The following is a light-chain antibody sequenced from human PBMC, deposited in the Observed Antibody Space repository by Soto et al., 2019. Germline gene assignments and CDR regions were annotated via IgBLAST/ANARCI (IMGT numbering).Light chain of an antibody. Sequence: SYELTQPPSVSVAPGQTARIPGGGNNIGTKNVHWYQQKPGQAPVLVVYDNSDRPSGIPERFSGSNSGNTATLTISRVEAGDEADYYCQVWDNTNDYQVFGGGTKLTVL. CDR3: QVWDNTNDYQV. CDR1: NIGTKN. CDR2: DNS. V-gene: IGLV3-21*02. J-gene: IGLJ3*02.